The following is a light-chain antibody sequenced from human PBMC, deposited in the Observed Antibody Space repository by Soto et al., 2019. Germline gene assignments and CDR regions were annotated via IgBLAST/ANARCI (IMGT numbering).Light chain of an antibody. Sequence: DFVMTQSPDSLAVSLGERATINCKSSQSVLYTSNNKHYLAWYQQRPGQPPKLLIYWASTLESGVPDRFSGSGSGTDFTLTISSLQAEDVAVYYCQQYYSTPLTFGGGTKVEIK. V-gene: IGKV4-1*01. CDR1: QSVLYTSNNKHY. CDR3: QQYYSTPLT. J-gene: IGKJ4*01. CDR2: WAS.